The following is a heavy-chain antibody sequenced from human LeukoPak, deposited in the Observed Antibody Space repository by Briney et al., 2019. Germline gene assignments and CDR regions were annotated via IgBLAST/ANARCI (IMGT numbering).Heavy chain of an antibody. V-gene: IGHV3-30*04. D-gene: IGHD5-12*01. CDR3: IVATINY. J-gene: IGHJ4*02. Sequence: PGESLRLSCAASGFTFSSYSMHWVRQAPGKRLEWVAVISYNGSNKYYADSAKGRFSISRDNSKNTLYLQMNSLRAEDTAVYYCIVATINYWGQGTLVTVSS. CDR1: GFTFSSYS. CDR2: ISYNGSNK.